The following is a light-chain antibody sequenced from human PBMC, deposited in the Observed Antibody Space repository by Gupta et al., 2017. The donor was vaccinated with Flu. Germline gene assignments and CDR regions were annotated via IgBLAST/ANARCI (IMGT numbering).Light chain of an antibody. CDR2: DAS. V-gene: IGKV3-11*01. J-gene: IGKJ3*01. CDR3: QQRSNWPVS. Sequence: PATLSLSPGERATLSCRASQSVSTYLAWYQQKPGQAPRLLIYDASNRATGIPARFSGSGSGTEFTLTISSLEPEDFAVYYCQQRSNWPVSFGHGTKVDIK. CDR1: QSVSTY.